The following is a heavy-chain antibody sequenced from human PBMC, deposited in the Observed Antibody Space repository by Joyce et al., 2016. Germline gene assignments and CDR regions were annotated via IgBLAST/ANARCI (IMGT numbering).Heavy chain of an antibody. Sequence: EVQLVQSRAEVKKPGESLKISCKGSRDAFTGHWIAWVRQKPGKGLEWMGIIYPGDSDTRYSPSFRGQVTISADRSINTAYLQWTSLKASDSAMYYCVRLVIRAGHLDPWGRGTLITVSS. CDR1: RDAFTGHW. CDR3: VRLVIRAGHLDP. CDR2: IYPGDSDT. J-gene: IGHJ5*02. V-gene: IGHV5-51*01. D-gene: IGHD2-21*01.